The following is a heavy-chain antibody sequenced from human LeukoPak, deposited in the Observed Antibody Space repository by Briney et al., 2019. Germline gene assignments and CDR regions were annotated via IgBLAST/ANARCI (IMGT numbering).Heavy chain of an antibody. J-gene: IGHJ5*02. CDR2: INMDGSTT. V-gene: IGHV3-74*01. CDR1: GFSFSSYW. CDR3: KSPPTGHDGS. Sequence: GGSLRLSCAASGFSFSSYWMHWVRQAPGKGLGWFSRINMDGSTTTYAASVKGRFTISRENAKNRLSLKMNSLRADDTAVYNFKSPPTGHDGSWGKETLVPVSS. D-gene: IGHD5-12*01.